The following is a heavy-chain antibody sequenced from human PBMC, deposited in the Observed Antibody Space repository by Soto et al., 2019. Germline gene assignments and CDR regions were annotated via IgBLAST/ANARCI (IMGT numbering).Heavy chain of an antibody. CDR1: GYTFTSYY. Sequence: QVQLVQSGAEVKKPGASVKVSCKASGYTFTSYYMHWVRQAPGQGLEWMGIINPSGGSTSYAQKFQGRATMTRDTSTSSVYMELSSLRSEDTAVYYCARGVGLGEELQYWGQGTLVTVSS. V-gene: IGHV1-46*01. J-gene: IGHJ4*02. D-gene: IGHD3-10*01. CDR3: ARGVGLGEELQY. CDR2: INPSGGST.